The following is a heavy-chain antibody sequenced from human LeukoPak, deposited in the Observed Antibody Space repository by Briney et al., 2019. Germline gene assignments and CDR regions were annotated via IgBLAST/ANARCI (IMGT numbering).Heavy chain of an antibody. J-gene: IGHJ4*02. CDR2: IYTSGST. D-gene: IGHD6-19*01. Sequence: SGTLSLTCTVSGGSISSYYWNWTRQPAGKGLEWIGRIYTSGSTNYNPSLKSRVTMSVDTSKNQFSLKLSSVTAADTAVYYCARGVEQWLVPYFDYWGQGTLVTVSS. CDR1: GGSISSYY. CDR3: ARGVEQWLVPYFDY. V-gene: IGHV4-4*07.